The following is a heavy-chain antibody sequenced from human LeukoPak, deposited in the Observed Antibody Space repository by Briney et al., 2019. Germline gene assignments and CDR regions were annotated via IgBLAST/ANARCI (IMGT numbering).Heavy chain of an antibody. CDR1: GYRLTNNW. D-gene: IGHD6-13*01. CDR3: VRFGLTSSLDY. Sequence: GESLKISCKISGYRLTNNWIGWVRQVPGKGLEWMGLIYPGDSDTRYSPSFQGQVTFSVDTTISTAYLQLSGLRASDTAIYYCVRFGLTSSLDYWGQGTLVTVSS. J-gene: IGHJ4*02. CDR2: IYPGDSDT. V-gene: IGHV5-51*01.